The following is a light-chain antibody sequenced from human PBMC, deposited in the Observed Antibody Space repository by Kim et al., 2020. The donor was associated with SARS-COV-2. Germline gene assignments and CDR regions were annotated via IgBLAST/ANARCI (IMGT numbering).Light chain of an antibody. CDR3: QSYDSSVSGFVI. CDR1: SSNIGAGYD. Sequence: QPVLTQPPSVSEAPGQRVTISCTGSSSNIGAGYDVHWYQQVPGTAPKLLIYGNRNRPSGVPDRFSGSKSGTSASLAITGLQAEDEADYYCQSYDSSVSGFVIFGGGTQLTVL. CDR2: GNR. V-gene: IGLV1-40*01. J-gene: IGLJ2*01.